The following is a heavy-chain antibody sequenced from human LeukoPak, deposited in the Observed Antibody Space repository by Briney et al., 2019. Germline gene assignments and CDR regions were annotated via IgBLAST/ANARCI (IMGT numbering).Heavy chain of an antibody. Sequence: GGSLRLSCAASGFTFSSFWMSWVRQAPGKGLEWVANIKPDGSEKNYVDSVKGRFTVSRDNPKNSVYLQMNSLRAEDTAVYYCARDRDGYPYWGQETLVTVSS. CDR3: ARDRDGYPY. CDR2: IKPDGSEK. CDR1: GFTFSSFW. J-gene: IGHJ4*02. V-gene: IGHV3-7*01. D-gene: IGHD3-22*01.